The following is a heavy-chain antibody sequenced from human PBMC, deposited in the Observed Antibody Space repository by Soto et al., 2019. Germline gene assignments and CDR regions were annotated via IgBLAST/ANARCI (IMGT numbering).Heavy chain of an antibody. CDR1: GYPFISYA. D-gene: IGHD2-15*01. CDR2: ISGYNGDT. CDR3: ARGTIVVAPYYYMDV. Sequence: GASVNVSCKASGYPFISYAISWVRQAPGQGLEWMGWISGYNGDTKYAQKFQGRLTMTRDTPTSTAYTELGSLRSDDTTVYFCARGTIVVAPYYYMDVWGNGTTVTVSS. V-gene: IGHV1-18*01. J-gene: IGHJ6*03.